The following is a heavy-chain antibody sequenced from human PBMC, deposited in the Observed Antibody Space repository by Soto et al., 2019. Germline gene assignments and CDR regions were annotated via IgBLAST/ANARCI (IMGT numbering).Heavy chain of an antibody. CDR2: ISGSGGST. V-gene: IGHV3-23*01. CDR1: GFTFSSYA. CDR3: AKSIICSGGSYYPSYFDY. J-gene: IGHJ4*02. D-gene: IGHD2-15*01. Sequence: GGSLRLSCAASGFTFSSYAMSWVRQAPGKGLEWVSAISGSGGSTYYADSVKGRFTISRDNSKNTLYLQMNSLRAEDTAVYYFAKSIICSGGSYYPSYFDYWGQGTLVTVSS.